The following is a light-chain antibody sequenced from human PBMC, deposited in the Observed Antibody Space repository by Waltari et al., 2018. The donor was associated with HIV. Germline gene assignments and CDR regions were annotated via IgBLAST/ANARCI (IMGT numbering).Light chain of an antibody. Sequence: EVVLTQSHSTLSVSLGEGASLSCRASQTVNNNLAWYQQRPGQAPRLLIYDASRRATAIPDRFSGSGSGTEFNLTISSLQSEDLALYVCQQYKKWPETFGLGTKVEIK. V-gene: IGKV3D-15*01. CDR3: QQYKKWPET. CDR1: QTVNNN. CDR2: DAS. J-gene: IGKJ1*01.